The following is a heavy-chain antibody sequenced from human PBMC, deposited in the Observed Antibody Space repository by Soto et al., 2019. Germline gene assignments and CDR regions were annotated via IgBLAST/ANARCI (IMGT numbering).Heavy chain of an antibody. D-gene: IGHD1-26*01. CDR2: ISGSGSST. CDR1: GFTFTNYA. CDR3: XYFTALNYYYGMDV. Sequence: EVQLLESGGGLVQPGGSLRLSCAASGFTFTNYAMSWVRQAPGKGLEWVSAISGSGSSTYYADSVKGRFTISRDNSEXXXXXXXXXXXAXDXXXXXXXYFTALNYYYGMDVWGQGTTVTVSS. V-gene: IGHV3-23*01. J-gene: IGHJ6*02.